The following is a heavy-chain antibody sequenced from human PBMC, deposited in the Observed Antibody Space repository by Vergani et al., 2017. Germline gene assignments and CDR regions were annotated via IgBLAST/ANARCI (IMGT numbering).Heavy chain of an antibody. Sequence: EVQLVQSGAEVKKPGESLKISCKGSGYSFTIYWIGWVRQMPGKGLEWMGIIYPGDSDTRYSPSFQGQVTISADESISTAYLRWSSLKASDTAMYYCARRYSSSWYGSWDDAFDIWGQGTMVTVSS. CDR2: IYPGDSDT. V-gene: IGHV5-51*03. CDR1: GYSFTIYW. CDR3: ARRYSSSWYGSWDDAFDI. J-gene: IGHJ3*02. D-gene: IGHD6-13*01.